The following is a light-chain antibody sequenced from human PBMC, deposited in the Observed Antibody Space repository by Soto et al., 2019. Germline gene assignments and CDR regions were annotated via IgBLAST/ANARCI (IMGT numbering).Light chain of an antibody. V-gene: IGLV2-14*01. CDR2: EVR. CDR1: SDDIGTYEY. CDR3: SSYSSTTLV. Sequence: QSVLTQPASVSGSPGQSITISCTGSSDDIGTYEYISWHQHHPGKAPKLIIFEVRNRPSGVSNRFSGSKSGNTASLTISGLQAEDEADYYCSSYSSTTLVFGTGTKVTVL. J-gene: IGLJ1*01.